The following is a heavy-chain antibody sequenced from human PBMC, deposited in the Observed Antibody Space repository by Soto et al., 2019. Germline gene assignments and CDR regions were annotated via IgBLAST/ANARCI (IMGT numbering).Heavy chain of an antibody. J-gene: IGHJ6*02. CDR2: INTDGGGT. D-gene: IGHD4-4*01. V-gene: IGHV1-46*01. CDR1: GYTFTSYY. Sequence: QVQLVQSGAEVKKPGASVKVSCKASGYTFTSYYMHWVRLAPGQGLEWMGIINTDGGGTSYAQQFQGRVIMTRDTSTRTVYMEMSSLRSEDKAVYYCAVGGNYLSMDVWGQGTTVTVSS. CDR3: AVGGNYLSMDV.